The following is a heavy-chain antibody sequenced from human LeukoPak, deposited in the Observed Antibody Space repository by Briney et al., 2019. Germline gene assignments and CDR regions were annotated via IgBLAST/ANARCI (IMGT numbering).Heavy chain of an antibody. J-gene: IGHJ4*02. Sequence: PSQTLSLTCTVSGGSISSGGYYWSWIRQHPGKGLEWIGYINYSGSTYYTPSLKSRVTISVDTSKNQFSLRPSSVTAADTAVYFCARVGSSSPFDYWGQGTLVTVSS. CDR3: ARVGSSSPFDY. D-gene: IGHD6-6*01. CDR1: GGSISSGGYY. CDR2: INYSGST. V-gene: IGHV4-31*03.